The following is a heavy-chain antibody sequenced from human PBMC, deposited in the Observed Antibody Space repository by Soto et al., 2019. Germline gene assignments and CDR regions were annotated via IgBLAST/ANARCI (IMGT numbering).Heavy chain of an antibody. D-gene: IGHD3-22*01. CDR2: ISWNSGNI. Sequence: PGGSLRLSCAASGFTFDYYAMHWVRQFPGKGLEWVSGISWNSGNIGYADSVKGRFTISRDNAKNSLYLQMNSLRAEDTALYYCAKDTRPYYYDSSGYPENYFHYWGQGTLVTVSS. CDR3: AKDTRPYYYDSSGYPENYFHY. CDR1: GFTFDYYA. V-gene: IGHV3-9*01. J-gene: IGHJ4*02.